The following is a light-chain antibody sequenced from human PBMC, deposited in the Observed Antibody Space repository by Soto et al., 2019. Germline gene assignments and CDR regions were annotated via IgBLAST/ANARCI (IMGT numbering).Light chain of an antibody. Sequence: QSALTQPPSASGSPGQSVTISCTGTSSDVGGYNYVSWYQQHPGKAPKVIIYEVSKRPSGVPDRFSGSKSGSTASLTVSGLQAEDEADYYCASNTPTWVFGGGTKLTVL. CDR3: ASNTPTWV. CDR2: EVS. CDR1: SSDVGGYNY. J-gene: IGLJ3*02. V-gene: IGLV2-8*01.